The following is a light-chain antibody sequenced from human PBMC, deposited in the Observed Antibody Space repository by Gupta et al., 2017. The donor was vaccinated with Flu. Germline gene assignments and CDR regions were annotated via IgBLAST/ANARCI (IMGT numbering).Light chain of an antibody. CDR2: DAS. J-gene: IGKJ4*01. V-gene: IGKV3-20*01. Sequence: GTLSLSPGERATLSCRASQRVSSSHLVWYQQKPGQAPRLLLYDASSRATGIPDRFSGSGSGTDFTLTISRLEPADFAVYYCQQDETSPLTFGGGTKVEIK. CDR1: QRVSSSH. CDR3: QQDETSPLT.